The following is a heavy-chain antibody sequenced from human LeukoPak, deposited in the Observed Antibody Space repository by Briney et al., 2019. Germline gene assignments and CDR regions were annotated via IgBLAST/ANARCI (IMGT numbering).Heavy chain of an antibody. D-gene: IGHD1-26*01. CDR1: GFTFSSYA. V-gene: IGHV4-34*01. CDR3: ARVGESVGATDY. Sequence: GSLRLSCAASGFTFSSYAMSWVRQPPGKGLEWIGEINHSGSTNYNPSLKSRVTISVDRSKNQFSLKLSSVTAADTAVYYCARVGESVGATDYWGQGTLVTVSS. CDR2: INHSGST. J-gene: IGHJ4*02.